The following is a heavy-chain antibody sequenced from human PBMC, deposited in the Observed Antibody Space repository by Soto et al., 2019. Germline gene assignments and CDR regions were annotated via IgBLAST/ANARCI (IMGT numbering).Heavy chain of an antibody. CDR1: GYTFTSYD. CDR2: MNPSSGNT. Sequence: ASVKVSCKASGYTFTSYDINWLRQATGQGLEWMGWMNPSSGNTGYAQKFQGRVTMTRNTSISTAYMELSSLRSEDTAVYYCAAGATRDAFDIWGQGTMVTVSS. J-gene: IGHJ3*02. V-gene: IGHV1-8*01. D-gene: IGHD1-26*01. CDR3: AAGATRDAFDI.